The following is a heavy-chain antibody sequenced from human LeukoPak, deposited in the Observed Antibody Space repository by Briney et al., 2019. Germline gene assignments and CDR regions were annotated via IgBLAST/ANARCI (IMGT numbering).Heavy chain of an antibody. J-gene: IGHJ4*02. CDR1: GFTFSSYW. V-gene: IGHV3-7*01. D-gene: IGHD3-10*01. CDR3: GGGLVRGPKDY. CDR2: IKQDGSER. Sequence: GGSLRLSCAASGFTFSSYWMSWVRQAPGKGREWGANIKQDGSERIYVDSVKGRCTISRDNAKNSLYLQMNSVRAEDTAVYYGGGGLVRGPKDYWGQGTLVTVSS.